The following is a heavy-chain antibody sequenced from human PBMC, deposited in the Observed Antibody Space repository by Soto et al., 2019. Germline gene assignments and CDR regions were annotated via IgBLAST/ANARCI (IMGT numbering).Heavy chain of an antibody. CDR2: ISSSSSYI. Sequence: GGSLRLSCAASGFTFSSYSMNWVRQAPGKGLEWVSSISSSSSYIYYADSVKGRFTISRDNAKNSLYLQMNSLRAEDTAVYYCARAQKQDIVVVPAAFPFDYWGQGTLVTVSS. V-gene: IGHV3-21*01. CDR1: GFTFSSYS. D-gene: IGHD2-2*01. CDR3: ARAQKQDIVVVPAAFPFDY. J-gene: IGHJ4*02.